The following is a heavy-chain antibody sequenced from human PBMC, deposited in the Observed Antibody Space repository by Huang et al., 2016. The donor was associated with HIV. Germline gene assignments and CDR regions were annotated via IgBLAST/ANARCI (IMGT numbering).Heavy chain of an antibody. CDR2: IYTSGNT. CDR3: ARDRLRSRFHH. D-gene: IGHD6-6*01. V-gene: IGHV4-61*09. J-gene: IGHJ1*01. Sequence: QVQLQESGPGLVKPSQTLSLTCTVSGGSISSGSYYWSWIRQPAGKGLAWIGHIYTSGNTNFNPSLKSRVTIALDTSQNQFSLNLTSVTVADTAVYFCARDRLRSRFHHWGQGTLVTVSS. CDR1: GGSISSGSYY.